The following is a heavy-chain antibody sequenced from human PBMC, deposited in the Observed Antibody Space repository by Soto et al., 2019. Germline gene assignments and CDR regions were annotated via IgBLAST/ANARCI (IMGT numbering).Heavy chain of an antibody. CDR1: GFNLDDYG. CDR2: IDWTGDNT. D-gene: IGHD3-16*01. CDR3: ARMGGLFYYYYMDV. Sequence: QLVESGGGVVRPGGSLRLSCEASGFNLDDYGMAWVRQVPGKGLEWVSSIDWTGDNTGYADSVKGRFTISRHNAKNSLFLQMNSLRAEDTAFYYCARMGGLFYYYYMDVWGKGTTVTVSS. J-gene: IGHJ6*03. V-gene: IGHV3-20*04.